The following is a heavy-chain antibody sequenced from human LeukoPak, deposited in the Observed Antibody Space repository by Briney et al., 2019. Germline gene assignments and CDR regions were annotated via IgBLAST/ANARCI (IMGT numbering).Heavy chain of an antibody. V-gene: IGHV4-38-2*02. CDR1: GYSISSGYY. CDR3: ARDGYSYGFSLDY. D-gene: IGHD5-18*01. CDR2: IYHSGRT. J-gene: IGHJ4*02. Sequence: SETLSLTCAVSGYSISSGYYWGWIRQPPGKGLEWIGSIYHSGRTYYNPSLKSRVTISVDTSKNQFSLKLSSVTAADTAVYYCARDGYSYGFSLDYWGQGTLVTVSS.